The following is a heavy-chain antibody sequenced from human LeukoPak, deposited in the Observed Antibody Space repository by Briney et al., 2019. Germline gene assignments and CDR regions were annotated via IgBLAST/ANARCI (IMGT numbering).Heavy chain of an antibody. J-gene: IGHJ4*02. CDR1: GGSFSGYY. CDR3: ARGYYDFWRGPIGFDY. CDR2: INHSGST. Sequence: SETLSLTCAVYGGSFSGYYWSWIRQPPGKGLEWIGEINHSGSTNYNPSLKSRVTISVDTSKNQFSLKLSSVTAADTAVYYCARGYYDFWRGPIGFDYWGQGTLVTVSS. D-gene: IGHD3-3*01. V-gene: IGHV4-34*01.